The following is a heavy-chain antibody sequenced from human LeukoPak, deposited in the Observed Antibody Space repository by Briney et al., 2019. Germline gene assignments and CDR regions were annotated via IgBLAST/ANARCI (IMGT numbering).Heavy chain of an antibody. Sequence: PGGSLRLSCAASGFTFSSFWMSWIRQALGKGLEWVANIKEDGREKYYVDSVKGRFTISRDNAKNSLYLQMNNLKAEDTAMYYCERFMRGTIGGDNWGQGTLVTVSA. CDR2: IKEDGREK. J-gene: IGHJ4*02. CDR3: ERFMRGTIGGDN. CDR1: GFTFSSFW. V-gene: IGHV3-7*01. D-gene: IGHD3-16*01.